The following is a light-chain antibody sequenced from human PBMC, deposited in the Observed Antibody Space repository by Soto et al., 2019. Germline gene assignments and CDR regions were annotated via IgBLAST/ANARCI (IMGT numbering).Light chain of an antibody. J-gene: IGKJ3*01. CDR1: QSVSSY. CDR3: QQRSNWPLDLT. Sequence: EIVLTQSPATLSLSPGERATLSYRASQSVSSYLAWYQQKPGQAPRLLIYDASNRATGIPARFSGSGSGTDFTLTISSLEPEDFAVYYCQQRSNWPLDLTFGPGTKVDIK. V-gene: IGKV3-11*01. CDR2: DAS.